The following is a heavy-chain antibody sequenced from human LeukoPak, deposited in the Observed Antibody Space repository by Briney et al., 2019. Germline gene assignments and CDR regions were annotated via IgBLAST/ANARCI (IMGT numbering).Heavy chain of an antibody. V-gene: IGHV3-23*01. Sequence: PGGSLRLSCAASGFTFSSYAMSWVRQAPGKGLEWVSAIGGSGGSTYYADSVKGRFTISRDNSKNTLYLQMYSLRAEDTAVYYCANLGDDRDYVWGSYRSDNSDYWGQGTLVTVSS. J-gene: IGHJ4*02. CDR1: GFTFSSYA. CDR3: ANLGDDRDYVWGSYRSDNSDY. CDR2: IGGSGGST. D-gene: IGHD3-16*02.